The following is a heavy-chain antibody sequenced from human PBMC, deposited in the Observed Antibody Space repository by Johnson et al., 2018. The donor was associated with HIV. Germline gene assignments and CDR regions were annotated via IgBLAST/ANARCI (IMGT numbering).Heavy chain of an antibody. CDR1: GFTFSDYY. CDR3: AKDLNVGELFFPTHDAFDI. D-gene: IGHD3-10*01. V-gene: IGHV3-11*04. CDR2: ISSSGSTI. Sequence: QVQLVESGGGLVQPGGSLRLSCAASGFTFSDYYMSWVRQAPRKGLEWISYISSSGSTIYYQDSVKGRFTISRDNAKNSLYLQMNSLRAEDTAIYYCAKDLNVGELFFPTHDAFDIWGQGTTVTVSS. J-gene: IGHJ3*02.